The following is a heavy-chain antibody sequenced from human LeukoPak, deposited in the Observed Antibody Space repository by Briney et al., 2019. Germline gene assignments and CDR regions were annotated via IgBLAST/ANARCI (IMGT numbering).Heavy chain of an antibody. CDR2: IWYDGSKK. D-gene: IGHD2-15*01. Sequence: GGSLRLSCAVSGFTFSSYGMHWVRQAPGKGLEWVAVIWYDGSKKYYADSVKGRFTTSRDNSKNTLDLQMNSLRAEDTAVYYCARETPSADAAFDYWGQGTLVTVSS. V-gene: IGHV3-33*01. CDR3: ARETPSADAAFDY. CDR1: GFTFSSYG. J-gene: IGHJ4*02.